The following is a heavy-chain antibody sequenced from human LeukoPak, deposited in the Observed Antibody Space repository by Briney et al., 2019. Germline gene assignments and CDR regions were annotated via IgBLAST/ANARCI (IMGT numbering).Heavy chain of an antibody. CDR2: ITTTSDYI. Sequence: GGSLRLSCAASGFSFSSYAMTWVRQAPGKGLQWVYSITTTSDYIYYSDSVKGRFTISRDNAKNSLYLQMNSLRAEDTAVYYCAKVADYGDYAPLGHWGQGTLVTVSS. J-gene: IGHJ4*01. D-gene: IGHD4-17*01. V-gene: IGHV3-21*01. CDR3: AKVADYGDYAPLGH. CDR1: GFSFSSYA.